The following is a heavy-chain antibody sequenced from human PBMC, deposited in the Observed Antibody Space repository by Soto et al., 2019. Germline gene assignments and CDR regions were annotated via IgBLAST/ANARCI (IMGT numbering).Heavy chain of an antibody. J-gene: IGHJ6*02. CDR1: GYTFTSYG. D-gene: IGHD3-10*01. V-gene: IGHV1-18*01. CDR3: ATAEYYYGSGSYRVRYYGTDV. CDR2: ISAYNGNT. Sequence: ASVKVSCKASGYTFTSYGISWVRQAPGQGLEWMGWISAYNGNTNYAQKLQGRVTMTTDTSTGTAYMELRSLRSEDTAVYYCATAEYYYGSGSYRVRYYGTDVWGQGTTVTVSS.